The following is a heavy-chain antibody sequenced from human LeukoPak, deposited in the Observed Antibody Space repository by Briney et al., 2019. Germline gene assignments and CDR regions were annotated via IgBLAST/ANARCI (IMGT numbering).Heavy chain of an antibody. CDR1: GYTFTSYD. Sequence: GASVKVSCKASGYTFTSYDINWVRQATGQGLEWMGWMNPNSGNTNYAQKLQGRVTMTTDTSTSTAYMELRSLRSDDTAVYYCAREKGRYSYGDWFDPWGQGTLVTISS. V-gene: IGHV1-18*01. J-gene: IGHJ5*02. CDR2: MNPNSGNT. D-gene: IGHD5-18*01. CDR3: AREKGRYSYGDWFDP.